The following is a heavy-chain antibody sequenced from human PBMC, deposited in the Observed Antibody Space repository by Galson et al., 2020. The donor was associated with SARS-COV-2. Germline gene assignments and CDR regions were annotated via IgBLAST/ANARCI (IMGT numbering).Heavy chain of an antibody. CDR2: IWYDGSNK. V-gene: IGHV3-33*01. D-gene: IGHD3-22*01. CDR3: ARDYLSRLYYYDSSGCYPGY. J-gene: IGHJ4*02. Sequence: GESLKISCAASGFTFSSYGMHWVRQAPGKGLEWVAVIWYDGSNKYYADSVKGRFTISRDNSKNTLYLQMNSLRAEDTAVYYCARDYLSRLYYYDSSGCYPGYWGQGTLVTVSS. CDR1: GFTFSSYG.